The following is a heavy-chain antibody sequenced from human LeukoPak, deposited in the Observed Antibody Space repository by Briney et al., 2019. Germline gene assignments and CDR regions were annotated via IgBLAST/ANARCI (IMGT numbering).Heavy chain of an antibody. CDR3: ARSRGYRSEFDY. CDR2: IIPIFGTA. CDR1: GYTFTSYG. V-gene: IGHV1-69*05. D-gene: IGHD5-18*01. Sequence: SVKVSCKASGYTFTSYGISWVRQAPGQGLEWMGGIIPIFGTANYAQKFQGRVTIATDESTSTAYMELSSLRSEDTAVYYCARSRGYRSEFDYWGQGTLVTVSS. J-gene: IGHJ4*02.